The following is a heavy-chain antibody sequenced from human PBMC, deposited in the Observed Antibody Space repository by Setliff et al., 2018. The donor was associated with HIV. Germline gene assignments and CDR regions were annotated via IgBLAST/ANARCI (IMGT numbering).Heavy chain of an antibody. CDR1: GGSISSYY. Sequence: ETLSLTCTVSGGSISSYYWSWIRQPPGKGLEWIGYIYYSGTTKYNPSLKSRVTISVDTSKNQFSLKLSSVTAADTAVYYCASEAWTSYRSSSGYYYYYMDVWGKGTTVTVSS. D-gene: IGHD6-6*01. CDR2: IYYSGTT. V-gene: IGHV4-59*01. J-gene: IGHJ6*03. CDR3: ASEAWTSYRSSSGYYYYYMDV.